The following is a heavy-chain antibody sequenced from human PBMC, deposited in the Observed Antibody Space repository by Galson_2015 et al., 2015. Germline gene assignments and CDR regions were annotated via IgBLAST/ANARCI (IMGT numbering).Heavy chain of an antibody. CDR2: ISSSGSTI. J-gene: IGHJ6*02. V-gene: IGHV3-48*03. CDR1: GFTFSSYE. D-gene: IGHD3-3*01. Sequence: SLRLSCAASGFTFSSYEMNWVRQAPGKGREWVSYISSSGSTIYYADSVKGRFTISRDNAKNSLYLQMNSLRAEDTAVYYCARGNYDFWSGYRLGYKHYGMDVWGQGTTVTVSS. CDR3: ARGNYDFWSGYRLGYKHYGMDV.